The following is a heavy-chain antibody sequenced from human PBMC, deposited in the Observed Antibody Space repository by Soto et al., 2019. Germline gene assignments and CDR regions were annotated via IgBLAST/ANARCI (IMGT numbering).Heavy chain of an antibody. CDR1: GASISSSYW. CDR2: IYHSGSI. D-gene: IGHD6-19*01. Sequence: QVLLQESGPGLVKPSGTLSLSCAVSGASISSSYWWTWVRQPPGKGLEWIGEIYHSGSINYNPSPKSRVTMSVDKSRNQFSLKLSSVTAADTAVYFCARREDSSGWHPGSYFDYWGQGTLVTVSS. J-gene: IGHJ4*02. CDR3: ARREDSSGWHPGSYFDY. V-gene: IGHV4-4*02.